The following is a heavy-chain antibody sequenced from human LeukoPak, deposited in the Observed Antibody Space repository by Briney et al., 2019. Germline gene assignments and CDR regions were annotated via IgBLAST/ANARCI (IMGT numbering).Heavy chain of an antibody. Sequence: PSETLSLTCAVYGGSFSAYYWSWIRQSPGKGLQWIAEVNHRGDTNYNPSVKGRVTISVDTSKNQFSLKVTSLTAADTAVYYCARVTIFGVSPYYFDYWGQGTLVTVSS. CDR2: VNHRGDT. V-gene: IGHV4-34*01. D-gene: IGHD3-3*01. CDR1: GGSFSAYY. CDR3: ARVTIFGVSPYYFDY. J-gene: IGHJ4*02.